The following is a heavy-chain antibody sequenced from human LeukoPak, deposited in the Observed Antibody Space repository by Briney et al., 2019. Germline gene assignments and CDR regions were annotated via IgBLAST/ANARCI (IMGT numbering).Heavy chain of an antibody. D-gene: IGHD3-16*01. CDR3: ARDYTYVFDI. Sequence: GGSLRLSCAASGFTFSSYTMNWVRQAPGKGLEWVSYIRTTSSTTSYADSVKGRFTISSDNAKNSLYLQMNSLRAEDTAVYYCARDYTYVFDIWGQGTMVTVSS. J-gene: IGHJ3*02. CDR2: IRTTSSTT. V-gene: IGHV3-48*01. CDR1: GFTFSSYT.